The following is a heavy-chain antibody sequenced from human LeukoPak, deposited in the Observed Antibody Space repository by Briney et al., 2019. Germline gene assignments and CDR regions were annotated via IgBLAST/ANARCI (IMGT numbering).Heavy chain of an antibody. CDR1: GYTFTSYD. V-gene: IGHV1-8*01. Sequence: GASVKVSCKASGYTFTSYDINWVRQATGQGLEWMGWMNPNSGNTGYAQKFQGRVTMTRNTSISTAYMELSSLRSEDTAVYYCARDSAPYYYDSSGYPADYWGQGTLVTVSS. D-gene: IGHD3-22*01. J-gene: IGHJ4*02. CDR2: MNPNSGNT. CDR3: ARDSAPYYYDSSGYPADY.